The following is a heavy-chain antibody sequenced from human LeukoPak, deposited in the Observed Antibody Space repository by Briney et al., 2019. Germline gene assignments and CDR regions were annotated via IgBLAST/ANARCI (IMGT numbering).Heavy chain of an antibody. J-gene: IGHJ5*02. CDR2: ISAYNGNT. CDR3: ARGGTTGTFSDWFDP. D-gene: IGHD1-1*01. Sequence: ASVKVSCKASGYTFTSYGISWVRQAPGQGLEWMGWISAYNGNTNYAQKLQGRVTMTTDTSTSTAYMELRSLRSDDTAVYYCARGGTTGTFSDWFDPWGQGTLVTVSS. V-gene: IGHV1-18*01. CDR1: GYTFTSYG.